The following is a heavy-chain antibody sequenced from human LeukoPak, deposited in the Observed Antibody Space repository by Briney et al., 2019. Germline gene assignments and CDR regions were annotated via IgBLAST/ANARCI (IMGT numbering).Heavy chain of an antibody. CDR3: ARGLLHRYCSGGSCYKPPFDY. CDR1: GGSFGGYY. D-gene: IGHD2-15*01. V-gene: IGHV4-34*01. CDR2: INHSGST. J-gene: IGHJ4*02. Sequence: SETLSLTCAVYGGSFGGYYWSWIRQPPGKGLEWIGEINHSGSTNYNPSLKSRVTISVDTSKNQFSLKLSSVTAADTAVYYCARGLLHRYCSGGSCYKPPFDYWGQGTLVTVSS.